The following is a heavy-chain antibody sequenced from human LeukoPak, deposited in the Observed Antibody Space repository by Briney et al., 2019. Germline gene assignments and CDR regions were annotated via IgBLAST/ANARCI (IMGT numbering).Heavy chain of an antibody. D-gene: IGHD3-22*01. CDR1: GFTFHNFA. Sequence: QPGGSLILSCAASGFTFHNFAMSWVRQAPGKGLEWVSSISSSGEFTFYADSVKGRFTIFRDNSRYTLYLQMNSLRAEDAAMYYCVKDRPNYYESNGDYYKRDGDFWGQGTLVTVSA. CDR3: VKDRPNYYESNGDYYKRDGDF. CDR2: ISSSGEFT. J-gene: IGHJ4*02. V-gene: IGHV3-23*01.